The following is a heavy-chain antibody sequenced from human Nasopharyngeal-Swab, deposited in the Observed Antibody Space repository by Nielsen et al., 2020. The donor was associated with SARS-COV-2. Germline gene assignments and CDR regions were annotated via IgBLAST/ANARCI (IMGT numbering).Heavy chain of an antibody. CDR1: GFTFSSYS. V-gene: IGHV3-23*01. CDR3: ARDAPAHYGAFY. J-gene: IGHJ4*02. Sequence: GGSLRLSCAASGFTFSSYSMSWLRQAPGKGLEWVSTITGNGDTTYYADSVKGRFTISRDSSKNTLYLQMDSLRGEDTAVYYCARDAPAHYGAFYWGRGTLVTASS. D-gene: IGHD4-17*01. CDR2: ITGNGDTT.